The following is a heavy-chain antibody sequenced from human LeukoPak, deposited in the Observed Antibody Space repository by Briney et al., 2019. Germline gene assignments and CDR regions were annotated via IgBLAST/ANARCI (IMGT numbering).Heavy chain of an antibody. V-gene: IGHV3-23*01. CDR3: AKSGYNRFDY. D-gene: IGHD5-24*01. J-gene: IGHJ4*02. CDR1: GFTFSSYA. CDR2: ISGSGSGSST. Sequence: GGSLRLSCAASGFTFSSYAMSWVRQAPGKGLEWVSTISGSGSGSSTYYADSVKGRFTISRDNSKNTLYLQMNSLRAEDTAVYYCAKSGYNRFDYWGQGTLVTVSS.